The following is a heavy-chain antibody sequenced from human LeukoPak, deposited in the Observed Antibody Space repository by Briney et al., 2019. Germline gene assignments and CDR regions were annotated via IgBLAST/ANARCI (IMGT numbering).Heavy chain of an antibody. V-gene: IGHV3-21*01. CDR2: ISGSNSYI. Sequence: GGSLRLSCAASGFTFSSYTMHWIRQAPGKGLEWVSSISGSNSYIFYADPVKGRFTVSRDNAKDSLYLQMNSLRAEDTAVYYCARALTTLTYEGYWGQGTLVTVSS. D-gene: IGHD1-1*01. J-gene: IGHJ4*02. CDR1: GFTFSSYT. CDR3: ARALTTLTYEGY.